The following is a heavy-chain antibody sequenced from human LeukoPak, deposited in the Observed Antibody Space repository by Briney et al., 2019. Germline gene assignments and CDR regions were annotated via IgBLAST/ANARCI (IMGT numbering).Heavy chain of an antibody. J-gene: IGHJ4*02. CDR2: IYPGDSDT. D-gene: IGHD4-23*01. CDR1: GYSFTYYW. CDR3: ARDGPKTTVVTHLFDY. Sequence: GESLKISCKGSGYSFTYYWIGWVRQMPGKGLEWMGIIYPGDSDTRYRPSFQGQVTISVDKSISTAYLQWSSLKASDTAMYYCARDGPKTTVVTHLFDYWGQGTLVAVSS. V-gene: IGHV5-51*01.